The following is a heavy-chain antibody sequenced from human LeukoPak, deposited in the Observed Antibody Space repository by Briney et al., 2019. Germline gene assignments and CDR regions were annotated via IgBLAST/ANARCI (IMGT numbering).Heavy chain of an antibody. J-gene: IGHJ4*02. CDR1: GFTFSNAW. V-gene: IGHV3-15*01. CDR2: IKSKTDGGKT. D-gene: IGHD3-22*01. CDR3: TTEAAALGDSSGYYYVPLDY. Sequence: GGSLRLSCAASGFTFSNAWMSWVRQAPGKGLEWVGRIKSKTDGGKTDYAAPGKGRFTIARDESKNTLYLQMNSLKTEDTAVYYCTTEAAALGDSSGYYYVPLDYWGQGTLVTVSS.